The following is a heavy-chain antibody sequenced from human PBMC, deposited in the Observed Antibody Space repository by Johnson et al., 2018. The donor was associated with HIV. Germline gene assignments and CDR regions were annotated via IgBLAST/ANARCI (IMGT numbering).Heavy chain of an antibody. CDR1: GFTFSSYA. CDR2: ISYDGSNK. Sequence: QVQLVESGGGVVQPGRSLRLSCAASGFTFSSYAMHWVRQAPGKGLEWVAVISYDGSNKYYADSVKGRFTISRDNSKNTLYLQMNSRGAEDTAVYYCASLSGRYCSGGSCPLGAFDIWGQGTMVTVSS. J-gene: IGHJ3*02. V-gene: IGHV3-30*14. CDR3: ASLSGRYCSGGSCPLGAFDI. D-gene: IGHD2-15*01.